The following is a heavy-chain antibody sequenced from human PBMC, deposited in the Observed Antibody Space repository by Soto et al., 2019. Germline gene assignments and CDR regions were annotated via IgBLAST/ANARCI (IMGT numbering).Heavy chain of an antibody. J-gene: IGHJ6*02. Sequence: PSETLSLTCTVSGGSISSGGYYWSWIRQHPGKGLEWIGCIYYSGSTYYNPSLKSRVTISVDTSKNQFSLKLSSVTAADTAVYYCASSSQRIAAAGYYYYYYGMDVWGQGTTVAVSS. CDR3: ASSSQRIAAAGYYYYYYGMDV. D-gene: IGHD6-13*01. V-gene: IGHV4-31*03. CDR2: IYYSGST. CDR1: GGSISSGGYY.